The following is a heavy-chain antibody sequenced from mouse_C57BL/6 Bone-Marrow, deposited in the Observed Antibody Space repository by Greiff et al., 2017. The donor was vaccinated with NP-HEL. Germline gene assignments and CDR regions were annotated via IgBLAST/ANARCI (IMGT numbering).Heavy chain of an antibody. CDR3: ARPSMVTAYYFDY. CDR1: GYTFTSYW. CDR2: INPSSGYT. Sequence: VQRVESGAELAKPGASVKLSCKASGYTFTSYWMHWVKQRPGQGLEWIGYINPSSGYTKYNQKFKDKATLTADKSSSTAYMQLSSLTYEDSAVYYCARPSMVTAYYFDYWGQGTTLTVSS. J-gene: IGHJ2*01. V-gene: IGHV1-7*01. D-gene: IGHD2-2*01.